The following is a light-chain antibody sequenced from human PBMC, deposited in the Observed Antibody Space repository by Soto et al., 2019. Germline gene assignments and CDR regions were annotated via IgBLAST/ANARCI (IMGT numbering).Light chain of an antibody. V-gene: IGKV2-30*01. Sequence: EVVMTQSPLSLPVTLGQPASISCRSSQSLVNSDGNTYLNWFHQRPGQSPRRLIYKVSNRDSGVPDRFSGSGSGTDCTRGISRVESEDGGVYYCMQGSHWRRTFGQGTRVDIK. CDR2: KVS. CDR3: MQGSHWRRT. CDR1: QSLVNSDGNTY. J-gene: IGKJ1*01.